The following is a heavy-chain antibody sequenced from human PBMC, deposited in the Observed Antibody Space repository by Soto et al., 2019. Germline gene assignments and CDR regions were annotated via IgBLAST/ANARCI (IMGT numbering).Heavy chain of an antibody. V-gene: IGHV4-39*01. J-gene: IGHJ4*02. CDR2: IYYSGST. CDR1: GGSISSSSYY. CDR3: AVLWFGEVDY. Sequence: QLQLQKSGPGLVKPSETLSLTCTVSGGSISSSSYYWGWIRQPPGKGLEWIGSIYYSGSTYYNPSLKSRVTISVDTSKNQFSLKLSSVTAADTAVYYCAVLWFGEVDYWGQGTLVTVSS. D-gene: IGHD3-10*01.